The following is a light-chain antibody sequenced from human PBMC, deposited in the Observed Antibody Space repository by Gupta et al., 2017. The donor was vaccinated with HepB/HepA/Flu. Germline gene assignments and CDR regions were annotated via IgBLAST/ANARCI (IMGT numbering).Light chain of an antibody. CDR2: AAA. Sequence: AIQMTQSPSSLSASVGARVTITCRASQGIRNDLGWYQQKPGKAPKLLIYAAASLQSGVPSRFSGSGSGTDFTLTISSLQPEDFATYYCLQDYNYPWTVGQGTKVEIK. CDR1: QGIRND. CDR3: LQDYNYPWT. V-gene: IGKV1-6*01. J-gene: IGKJ1*01.